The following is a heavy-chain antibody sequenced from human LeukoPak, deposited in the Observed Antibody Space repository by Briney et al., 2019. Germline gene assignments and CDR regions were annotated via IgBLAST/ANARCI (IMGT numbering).Heavy chain of an antibody. D-gene: IGHD2-15*01. Sequence: SETLSLTCAVYGGSFSGYYWSWIRQPPGKGLEWIGEINHSGSTNYNPSLKSRVTISVDTSKNQCSLKLSSVTAADTAVYYCARRLIGYCSGGSCYSGYFQHWGQGTLVTVSS. CDR1: GGSFSGYY. V-gene: IGHV4-34*01. CDR3: ARRLIGYCSGGSCYSGYFQH. J-gene: IGHJ1*01. CDR2: INHSGST.